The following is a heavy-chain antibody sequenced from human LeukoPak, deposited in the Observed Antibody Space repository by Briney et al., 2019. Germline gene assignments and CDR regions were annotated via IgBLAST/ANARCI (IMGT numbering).Heavy chain of an antibody. J-gene: IGHJ3*02. CDR3: ARLPGDDAFDI. CDR1: GGSISTSNYY. Sequence: TSETRSLTCTVSGGSISTSNYYWGWVRQPPGKGLEWIGNIYYSGTTYYNPSLKSRVTISVDTSRNQFSLKLSSVTAADTAVYYCARLPGDDAFDIWGQGTMVTVSS. CDR2: IYYSGTT. V-gene: IGHV4-39*01. D-gene: IGHD7-27*01.